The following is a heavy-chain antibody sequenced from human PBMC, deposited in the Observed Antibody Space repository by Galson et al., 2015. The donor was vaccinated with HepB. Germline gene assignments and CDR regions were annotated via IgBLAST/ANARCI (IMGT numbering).Heavy chain of an antibody. V-gene: IGHV5-10-1*01. CDR2: IDPSDSYT. CDR3: AREKYCSGGSCYRYYWYFDL. CDR1: GYSFTSYW. Sequence: QSGAEVKKPGESLRISCKGSGYSFTSYWISWVRQMPGKGLEWMGRIDPSDSYTNYSPSFQGHVTISADKSISTAYLQWSSLKASDTAVYYCAREKYCSGGSCYRYYWYFDLWGRGTLVTVSS. J-gene: IGHJ2*01. D-gene: IGHD2-15*01.